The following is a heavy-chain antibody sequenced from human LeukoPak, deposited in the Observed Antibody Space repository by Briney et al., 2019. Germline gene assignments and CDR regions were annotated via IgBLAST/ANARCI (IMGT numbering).Heavy chain of an antibody. Sequence: PGGSLRLSCVASGFTFSDFSLNWVRQAPGKGLEWISYIGSAIYYADSVKGRFTISRDNAKNSLYLQMNSLRAEDTAVYYCAGTGSDYWGQGTLVTVSS. D-gene: IGHD3/OR15-3a*01. J-gene: IGHJ4*02. CDR3: AGTGSDY. V-gene: IGHV3-48*01. CDR1: GFTFSDFS. CDR2: IGSAI.